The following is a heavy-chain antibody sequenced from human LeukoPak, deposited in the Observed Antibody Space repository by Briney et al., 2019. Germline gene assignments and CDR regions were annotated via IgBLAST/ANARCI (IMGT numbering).Heavy chain of an antibody. D-gene: IGHD6-6*01. Sequence: SDTVSLTCTVSGGSISSGSYYWSWIRQPAGKGLEWIGRLFTSGSTNYNPSLKSRVTISVGTSKNQFSLRLSSVTAADTAVYFCARDGLATYYYYYYMDVWGKGTTVTVS. J-gene: IGHJ6*03. CDR2: LFTSGST. CDR1: GGSISSGSYY. CDR3: ARDGLATYYYYYYMDV. V-gene: IGHV4-61*02.